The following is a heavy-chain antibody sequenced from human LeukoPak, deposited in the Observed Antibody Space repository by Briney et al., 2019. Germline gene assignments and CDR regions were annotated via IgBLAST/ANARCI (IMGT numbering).Heavy chain of an antibody. CDR2: IYHSGST. Sequence: SETLSLTCTVSGDSISSGNYWGWIRQPPGKGLEWIGSIYHSGSTYYKPSLKSRVTISVDTSKHQFSLRLSSVTAADTAVYYCARRVYYYDSSATRSAFDIWGQGTMVTVSS. V-gene: IGHV4-38-2*02. CDR1: GDSISSGNY. D-gene: IGHD3-22*01. CDR3: ARRVYYYDSSATRSAFDI. J-gene: IGHJ3*02.